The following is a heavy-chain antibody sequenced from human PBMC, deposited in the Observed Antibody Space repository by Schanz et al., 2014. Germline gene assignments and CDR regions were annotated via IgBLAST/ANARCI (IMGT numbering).Heavy chain of an antibody. CDR1: GFTFSDSW. D-gene: IGHD6-13*01. CDR3: ARVYRWQHILGHFDS. V-gene: IGHV3-11*04. CDR2: ISSSGAII. Sequence: VQLVESGGGLVQPGGSLRLSCAASGFTFSDSWMHWVRQAPGKGLECISNISSSGAIIHYADSVKGRFTISRDNAKNSLYLQMNSLRAEDTAVYYCARVYRWQHILGHFDSWGQGSLVTVSS. J-gene: IGHJ4*02.